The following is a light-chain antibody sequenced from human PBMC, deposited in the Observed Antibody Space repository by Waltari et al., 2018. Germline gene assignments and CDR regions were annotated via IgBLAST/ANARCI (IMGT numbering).Light chain of an antibody. CDR3: QHLNGYPIT. J-gene: IGKJ5*01. CDR1: QGIRSY. V-gene: IGKV1-9*01. Sequence: DIQLTQSPSFLSASVGDRVTITCRASQGIRSYLAWYQQKPGKAPKLLIYTASTLQSGVPSRFRGSGSGTEFTLTISSLQPEDFATYYCQHLNGYPITFGHGTRLEIK. CDR2: TAS.